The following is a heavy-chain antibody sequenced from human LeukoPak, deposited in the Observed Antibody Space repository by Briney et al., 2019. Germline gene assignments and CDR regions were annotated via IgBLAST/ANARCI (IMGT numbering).Heavy chain of an antibody. V-gene: IGHV3-7*01. CDR2: IKQDGSQR. D-gene: IGHD6-6*01. CDR3: ARRGGSSSRRSPIDY. CDR1: GFTFSDYW. Sequence: GGSLRLSCTASGFTFSDYWMTWDRQAPGKGPEWVANIKQDGSQRYYVDSVRGRFTISRDNAKNSLFLQMNGLRAEDTAVYYCARRGGSSSRRSPIDYWGQGTLVTVSS. J-gene: IGHJ4*02.